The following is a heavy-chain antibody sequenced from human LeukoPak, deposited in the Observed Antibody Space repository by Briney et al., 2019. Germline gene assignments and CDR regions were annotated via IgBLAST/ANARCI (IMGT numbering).Heavy chain of an antibody. J-gene: IGHJ3*02. D-gene: IGHD5-12*01. Sequence: GGSLRLSCAASGYTFSSSAMSWVRQVPGKGLEWVSGISASGGSTYYADSVRGRFTISRDNSKNTLYVQMNSLRDEDTAVYYCAKDRKIRGYSGFPDAFDIWGQGTMVTVSS. V-gene: IGHV3-23*01. CDR1: GYTFSSSA. CDR2: ISASGGST. CDR3: AKDRKIRGYSGFPDAFDI.